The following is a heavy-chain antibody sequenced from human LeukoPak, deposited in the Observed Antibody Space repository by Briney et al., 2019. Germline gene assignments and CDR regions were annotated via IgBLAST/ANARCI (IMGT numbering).Heavy chain of an antibody. CDR3: ARALRQQGYYGSGSYSNNWFDP. J-gene: IGHJ5*02. V-gene: IGHV3-21*01. CDR1: GFTFSSYS. Sequence: GGSLRLSCAASGFTFSSYSMNWVRQAPGKGLEWVSSISSSSSYIYYADSVKGRFTISRGNAKNSPYLQMNSLRAEDTAVYYCARALRQQGYYGSGSYSNNWFDPWGQGTVVTVSS. CDR2: ISSSSSYI. D-gene: IGHD3-10*01.